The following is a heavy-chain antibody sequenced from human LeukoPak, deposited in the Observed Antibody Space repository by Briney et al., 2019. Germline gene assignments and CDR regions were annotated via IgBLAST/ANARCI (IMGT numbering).Heavy chain of an antibody. CDR2: IRSKAYGGTA. V-gene: IGHV3-49*04. D-gene: IGHD2-21*02. Sequence: PGGSLRLSCTASGFIFGDYAMSWVRQAPGKGLEWVGFIRSKAYGGTAEYAASVKGRFTISRDDSKIIAYLQMNSLKTEDTAVYYCTSTSYCSGDCYPGYWGQGTLVTVSS. CDR3: TSTSYCSGDCYPGY. J-gene: IGHJ4*02. CDR1: GFIFGDYA.